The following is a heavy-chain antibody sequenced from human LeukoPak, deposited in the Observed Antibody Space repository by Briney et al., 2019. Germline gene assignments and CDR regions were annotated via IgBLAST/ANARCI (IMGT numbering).Heavy chain of an antibody. CDR1: GYTFTSYY. D-gene: IGHD3-16*01. CDR2: INPSSGGT. CDR3: ARLGSLGVTLVCGGPSRTTIDY. J-gene: IGHJ4*02. Sequence: ASVKVSCKASGYTFTSYYLHWVRQAPGQGPEWLGWINPSSGGTDYAQKFQGRVTMTRDTSTNTAYMELTSLRSDDTAVYYCARLGSLGVTLVCGGPSRTTIDYWGQGTLVTVSS. V-gene: IGHV1-2*02.